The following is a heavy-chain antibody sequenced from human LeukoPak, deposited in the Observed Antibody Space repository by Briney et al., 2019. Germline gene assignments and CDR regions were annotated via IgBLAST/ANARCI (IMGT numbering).Heavy chain of an antibody. CDR3: ARGGRIAAARAFDP. J-gene: IGHJ5*02. CDR1: GYSFITYG. D-gene: IGHD6-13*01. Sequence: ASVKVSCKASGYSFITYGISWVRRAPGQGLEWMGWISGYNDNTKYAQKLQDRLTMTTDTSTSTAYMELRSLRSDDTAVYYCARGGRIAAARAFDPWGQGTLVTVSS. V-gene: IGHV1-18*01. CDR2: ISGYNDNT.